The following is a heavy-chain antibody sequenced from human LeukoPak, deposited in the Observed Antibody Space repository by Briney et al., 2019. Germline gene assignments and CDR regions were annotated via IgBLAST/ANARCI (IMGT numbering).Heavy chain of an antibody. Sequence: GGSLRLSCAASGFTFSSYAMHWVRQAPGKGLEWVAVIWYDGSNKYYADSVKGRFTISRDNSKNTLYLQMNSLRAEDTAVYYCARGRYSSSWYYFDYWGQGTLVTVSS. CDR2: IWYDGSNK. CDR3: ARGRYSSSWYYFDY. J-gene: IGHJ4*02. V-gene: IGHV3-33*08. CDR1: GFTFSSYA. D-gene: IGHD6-13*01.